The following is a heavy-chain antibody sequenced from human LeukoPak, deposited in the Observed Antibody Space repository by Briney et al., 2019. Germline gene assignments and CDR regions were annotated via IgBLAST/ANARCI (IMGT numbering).Heavy chain of an antibody. CDR2: IISSSSYI. CDR3: ARDRTYYDFWSGFNWFDP. V-gene: IGHV3-21*01. Sequence: GGSLRLSCAASGFTFSSYSMNWVRQAPGKGLEWVSSIISSSSYIYYADSVKGRFTISRDNAKNSLYLQMNSQRAEDTAVYYCARDRTYYDFWSGFNWFDPWGQGTLVTVSS. CDR1: GFTFSSYS. J-gene: IGHJ5*02. D-gene: IGHD3-3*01.